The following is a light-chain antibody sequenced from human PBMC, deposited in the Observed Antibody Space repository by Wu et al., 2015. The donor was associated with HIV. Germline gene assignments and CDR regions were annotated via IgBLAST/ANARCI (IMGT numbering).Light chain of an antibody. Sequence: ETLMTQSPVTLSVSPGERATLSCRASQSVDSNLAWYQQRPGQAPRLLIYGASTRAADIPARFSGSGSGTEFSLTISSLQSEDFAVYYCHQYYNWPRTFGPGTKVDIK. V-gene: IGKV3-15*01. CDR3: HQYYNWPRT. CDR2: GAS. CDR1: QSVDSN. J-gene: IGKJ3*01.